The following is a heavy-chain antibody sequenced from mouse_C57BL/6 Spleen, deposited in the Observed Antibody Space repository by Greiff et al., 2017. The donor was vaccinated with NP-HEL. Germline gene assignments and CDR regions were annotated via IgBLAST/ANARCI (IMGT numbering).Heavy chain of an antibody. J-gene: IGHJ4*01. CDR2: ISYDGSN. D-gene: IGHD3-2*02. CDR3: ARDDSSGYHYYAMDY. V-gene: IGHV3-6*01. CDR1: GYSITSGYY. Sequence: VQLQESGPGLVKPSQSLSLTCSVTGYSITSGYYWNWIRQFPGNKLEWMGYISYDGSNNYNPSLKNRNSITRDTSKNQFFLKLNSVTTEDTATYYCARDDSSGYHYYAMDYWGQGTSVTVSS.